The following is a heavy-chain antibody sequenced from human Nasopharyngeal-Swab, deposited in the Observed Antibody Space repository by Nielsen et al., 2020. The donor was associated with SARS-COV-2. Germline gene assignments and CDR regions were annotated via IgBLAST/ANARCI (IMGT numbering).Heavy chain of an antibody. CDR2: IWYDGSYK. J-gene: IGHJ3*02. CDR1: GFTFSSHG. D-gene: IGHD5-24*01. V-gene: IGHV3-33*01. CDR3: ARDRVGWLQLSPDAFDI. Sequence: GGSLRLSCTVSGFTFSSHGMHWVRQAPGKGLEWVAVIWYDGSYKYYGDSVKGRFTISRDNSKNTLYLEMNNLRVEDTAVYYCARDRVGWLQLSPDAFDIWGQGTMVTVSS.